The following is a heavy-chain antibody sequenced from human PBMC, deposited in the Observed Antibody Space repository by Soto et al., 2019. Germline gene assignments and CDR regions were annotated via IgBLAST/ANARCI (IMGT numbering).Heavy chain of an antibody. CDR2: ISWHTGSI. D-gene: IGHD6-6*01. CDR1: GFTFDDYA. CDR3: EKEVVDGDAFDI. V-gene: IGHV3-9*01. Sequence: EVQLVESGGGLVQPGRSLRLSCAASGFTFDDYAMHWVRLAAGKGLEWVSGISWHTGSIVYADSVKGRFTNSRDNANKALYLQMNSLSAEDTALYYCEKEVVDGDAFDIWGQGTMVTVSS. J-gene: IGHJ3*02.